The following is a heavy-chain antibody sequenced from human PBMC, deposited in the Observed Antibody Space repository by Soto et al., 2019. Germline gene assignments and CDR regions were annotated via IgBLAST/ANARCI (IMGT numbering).Heavy chain of an antibody. D-gene: IGHD3-22*01. J-gene: IGHJ3*02. CDR1: GYTLTKLS. V-gene: IGHV1-24*01. CDR2: FDLEDGET. CDR3: ATNRRITLIVVVSPDGFDI. Sequence: QVQLVQSGAEVKKPGASVKVSCKVSGYTLTKLSMHWVRQAPGKGLEWMGGFDLEDGETIYAQKFQGRVTMTEDTSTDTAYMELSRLRSEDTALYYCATNRRITLIVVVSPDGFDIWGQGTMVTVSS.